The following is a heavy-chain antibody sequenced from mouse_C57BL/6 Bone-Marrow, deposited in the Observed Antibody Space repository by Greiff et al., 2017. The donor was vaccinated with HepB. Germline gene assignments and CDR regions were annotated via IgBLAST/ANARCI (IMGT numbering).Heavy chain of an antibody. CDR2: INPSTGGT. J-gene: IGHJ3*01. CDR3: ASPYGSSNEGFAY. V-gene: IGHV1-42*01. Sequence: VQLQQSGPELVKPGASVKISCKASGYSFTGYYMNWVKQSPEKSLEWIGEINPSTGGTTYNQKFKAKATLTVDKSSSTAYMQLKSLTSEDSAVYYCASPYGSSNEGFAYWGQGTLVTVSA. D-gene: IGHD1-1*01. CDR1: GYSFTGYY.